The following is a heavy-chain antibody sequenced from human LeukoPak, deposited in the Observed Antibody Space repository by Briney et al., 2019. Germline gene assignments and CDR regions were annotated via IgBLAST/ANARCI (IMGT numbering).Heavy chain of an antibody. J-gene: IGHJ4*02. Sequence: GGSLRLSCTASGFTFGDYAMSWVRQAPGKGLEWVGFIRSKAYGGTTEYAASVKGRFTISRDDSKSIAYLQMNSLKTEDTAVYHCTRAPLRFLEWSNFDYWGQGTLVTVSS. CDR3: TRAPLRFLEWSNFDY. CDR2: IRSKAYGGTT. D-gene: IGHD3-3*01. V-gene: IGHV3-49*04. CDR1: GFTFGDYA.